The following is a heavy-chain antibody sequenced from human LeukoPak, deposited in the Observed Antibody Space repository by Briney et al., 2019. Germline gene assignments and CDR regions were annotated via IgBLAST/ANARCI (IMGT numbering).Heavy chain of an antibody. CDR1: GGSFSGYY. CDR2: INHSGST. Sequence: SSETLSLTCAVYGGSFSGYYWSWIRQPPGKGLEWIGEINHSGSTNYNPSLKSRVTISVDTSKNQFSLKLSSVTAADTAMYYCARVPLRWLTPFDYWGQGTLVTVSS. CDR3: ARVPLRWLTPFDY. V-gene: IGHV4-34*01. J-gene: IGHJ4*02. D-gene: IGHD4-17*01.